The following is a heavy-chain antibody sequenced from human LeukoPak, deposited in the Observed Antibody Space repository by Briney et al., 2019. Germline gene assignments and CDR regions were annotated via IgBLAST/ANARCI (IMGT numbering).Heavy chain of an antibody. CDR1: GFPFSSYA. CDR2: ISGSGGST. V-gene: IGHV3-23*01. CDR3: AKLGTVTTSEFDY. J-gene: IGHJ4*02. Sequence: GGSLRLSCAASGFPFSSYAMRWLRQAPGKGLEWVSAISGSGGSTYYADSVKGRFTISRDNSKNTLYLQMNSLRAEDTAVYYCAKLGTVTTSEFDYWGQGTLVTVSS. D-gene: IGHD4-17*01.